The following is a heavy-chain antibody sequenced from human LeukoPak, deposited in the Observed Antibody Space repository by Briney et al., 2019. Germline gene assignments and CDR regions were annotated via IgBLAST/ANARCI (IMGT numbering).Heavy chain of an antibody. Sequence: PSETLSLTCTVSGGSISSYYWSWIRQPPGKGLEWIGYIYYSGSTNYNPSLKSRVTISVDTSKNQFSLKLSSVTAADTAVYYCARETIAVAGTAYFDYWGQGTLVNVSS. CDR3: ARETIAVAGTAYFDY. CDR2: IYYSGST. J-gene: IGHJ4*02. V-gene: IGHV4-59*12. CDR1: GGSISSYY. D-gene: IGHD6-19*01.